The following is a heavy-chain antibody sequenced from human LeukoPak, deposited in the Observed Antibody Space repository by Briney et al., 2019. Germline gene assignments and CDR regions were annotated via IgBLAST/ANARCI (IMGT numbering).Heavy chain of an antibody. CDR2: ISYDGRNK. V-gene: IGHV3-30*04. CDR3: AREVYDSSGYYSH. J-gene: IGHJ4*02. Sequence: PGGSLRLSCAASGFTFSSYAMQWVRQAPGKGLEWVAVISYDGRNKYYADSVKGRFTISRHNSKHTLYLQMNSLRAEDTAVYYCAREVYDSSGYYSHWGQGTLVTVSS. CDR1: GFTFSSYA. D-gene: IGHD3-22*01.